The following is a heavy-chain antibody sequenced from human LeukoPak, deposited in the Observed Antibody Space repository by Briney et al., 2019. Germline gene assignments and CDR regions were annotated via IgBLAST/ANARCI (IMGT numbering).Heavy chain of an antibody. J-gene: IGHJ5*02. Sequence: ASVKVSCKASGYTFTSYGISWVRQAPGQGLEWMGWISAYNGNTNYAQKLQGRVTMTTDTSTSTAYMELRSLRSDDTAVYYCASSYCSSTICYGGSWFDPGAREPWSPSPQ. CDR1: GYTFTSYG. CDR3: ASSYCSSTICYGGSWFDP. D-gene: IGHD2-2*01. CDR2: ISAYNGNT. V-gene: IGHV1-18*01.